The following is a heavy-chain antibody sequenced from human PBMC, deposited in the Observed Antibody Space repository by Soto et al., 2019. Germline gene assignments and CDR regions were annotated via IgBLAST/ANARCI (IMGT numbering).Heavy chain of an antibody. CDR1: GFSFRDYD. Sequence: EVQLVESGGGSVQPGESLRLSCAASGFSFRDYDMHWVRQRKGKGLEWVSAPGAARDPYYVGSVKGRFSVSRDNAQNSLFLQMNNLRVDDTAVYFCARAYLGRLPRRADYYYAMDVWGRGTTVTVSS. CDR3: ARAYLGRLPRRADYYYAMDV. V-gene: IGHV3-13*05. CDR2: PGAARDP. D-gene: IGHD1-26*01. J-gene: IGHJ6*02.